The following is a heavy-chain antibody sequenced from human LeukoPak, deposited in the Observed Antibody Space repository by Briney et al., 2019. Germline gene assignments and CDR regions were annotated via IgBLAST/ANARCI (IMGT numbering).Heavy chain of an antibody. CDR1: GGSISGYY. J-gene: IGHJ4*02. CDR3: ARQVRSWYFDY. CDR2: INHSGST. Sequence: SETLSLTCTVSGGSISGYYWSWIRQPPGKGLEWIGEINHSGSTNYNPSLKSRVTISVDTSKNQFSLKLSSVTAADTAVYYCARQVRSWYFDYWGQGTLVTVSS. V-gene: IGHV4-34*01. D-gene: IGHD6-13*01.